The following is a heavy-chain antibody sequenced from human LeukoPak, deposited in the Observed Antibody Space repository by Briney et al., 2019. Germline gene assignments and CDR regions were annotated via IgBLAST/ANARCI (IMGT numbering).Heavy chain of an antibody. J-gene: IGHJ4*02. CDR1: GFTFSNYG. CDR2: ISGSGGTT. CDR3: ARASTVTMLFGY. D-gene: IGHD3-10*02. V-gene: IGHV3-23*01. Sequence: GGSLRLSCAASGFTFSNYGMSWVRQAPGKGLEWVSAISGSGGTTYYADSVKGRFTISRDNAKNSLYLQMNSLRAEDTAVYYCARASTVTMLFGYWGQGTLVTVSS.